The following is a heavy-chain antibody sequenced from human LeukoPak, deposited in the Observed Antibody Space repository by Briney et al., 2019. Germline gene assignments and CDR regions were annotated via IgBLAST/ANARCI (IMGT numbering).Heavy chain of an antibody. Sequence: GTSLRLSCAASGFAFSGYGMHWVRQAPGKGLEGVADIWYDGNNKCCEDSVKGRFTISRDNSKNTLYLKMNSLRAEDTAVYYCARDCLFGSTTCHDYWGQGTLVTVSS. CDR1: GFAFSGYG. CDR3: ARDCLFGSTTCHDY. D-gene: IGHD2-2*01. V-gene: IGHV3-33*01. J-gene: IGHJ4*02. CDR2: IWYDGNNK.